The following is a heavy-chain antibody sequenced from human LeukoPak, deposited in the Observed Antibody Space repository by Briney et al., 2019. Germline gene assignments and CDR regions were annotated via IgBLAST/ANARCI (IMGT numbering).Heavy chain of an antibody. V-gene: IGHV4-59*01. CDR1: GGSISSDY. J-gene: IGHJ4*02. CDR3: ARVKYYHSSGYVDY. D-gene: IGHD3-22*01. Sequence: PSETPSLTCTVSGGSISSDYWSWIRQPPGKGLEWIGHIYYSGSTKYNPSLKSRVTISVDTSRNQFSLKLNSVTAADTAVYYCARVKYYHSSGYVDYWGQGTLVTVSS. CDR2: IYYSGST.